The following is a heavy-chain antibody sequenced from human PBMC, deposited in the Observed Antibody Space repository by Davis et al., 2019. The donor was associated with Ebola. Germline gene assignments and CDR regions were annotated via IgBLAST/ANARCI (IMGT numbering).Heavy chain of an antibody. CDR1: GFIFRSYV. CDR3: AKDTSNIWFDV. CDR2: LGTSADT. V-gene: IGHV3-23*01. Sequence: LSLTCAASGFIFRSYVMSWVRQAPGKGLEWVSTLGTSADTYYADSVKGRFTISRDNSKNTLYLQMNGLRVEDTAIYYCAKDTSNIWFDVWGQGTTVTVSS. D-gene: IGHD1-26*01. J-gene: IGHJ3*01.